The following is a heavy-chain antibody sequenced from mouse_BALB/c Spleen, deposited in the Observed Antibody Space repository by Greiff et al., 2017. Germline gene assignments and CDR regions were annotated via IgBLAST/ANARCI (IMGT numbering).Heavy chain of an antibody. D-gene: IGHD3-1*01. Sequence: EVKLEESGGGLVQPGGSLKLSCAASGFTFSSYGMSWVRQTPDKRLELVATINSNGGSTYYPDSVKGRFTISRDNAKNTLYLQMSSLKSEDTAMYYCARDGIGGFAYWGQGTLVTVSA. J-gene: IGHJ3*01. CDR1: GFTFSSYG. V-gene: IGHV5-6-3*01. CDR2: INSNGGST. CDR3: ARDGIGGFAY.